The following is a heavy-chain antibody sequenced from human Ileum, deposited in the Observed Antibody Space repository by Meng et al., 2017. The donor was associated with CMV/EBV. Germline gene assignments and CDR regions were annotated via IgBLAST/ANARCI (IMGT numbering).Heavy chain of an antibody. CDR2: INTDGTVT. J-gene: IGHJ5*02. V-gene: IGHV3-74*01. CDR1: GFTFNRFW. CDR3: ARANDFGSGMAFDP. D-gene: IGHD3-10*01. Sequence: FGFTFNRFWIHWVRHAPGKGPVWVSVINTDGTVTRYADSVKGRFTISRDNTKNTLFLQMNSLRAEDTAVYYCARANDFGSGMAFDPWGQGTLVTVSS.